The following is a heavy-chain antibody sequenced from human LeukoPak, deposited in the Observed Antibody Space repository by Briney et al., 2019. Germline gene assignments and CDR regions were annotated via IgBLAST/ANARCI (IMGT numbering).Heavy chain of an antibody. D-gene: IGHD6-6*01. CDR1: GYTFTGYY. J-gene: IGHJ5*02. V-gene: IGHV1-2*02. Sequence: WASVKVSCKASGYTFTGYYMHWVRQAPGQGLEWMGWINPNSGGTNYAQKFQGRVTMTRDTSISTAYMELSRLRSDDTAVYYCARAMATYSSSSPWFDPWGQGTLVTVSS. CDR3: ARAMATYSSSSPWFDP. CDR2: INPNSGGT.